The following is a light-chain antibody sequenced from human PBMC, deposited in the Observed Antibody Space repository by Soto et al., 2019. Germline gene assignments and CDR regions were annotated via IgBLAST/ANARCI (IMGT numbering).Light chain of an antibody. J-gene: IGKJ1*01. Sequence: DIQMTQSPSTLSASVGDRVTITCRASQSISTWLAWYQQKPGKVPKVLIYDASNLQSGVPSRFSGSGSGTEFTLPIRSLQPDAFATYYCQQYNSYWTFGQGAKVDMK. V-gene: IGKV1-5*01. CDR2: DAS. CDR3: QQYNSYWT. CDR1: QSISTW.